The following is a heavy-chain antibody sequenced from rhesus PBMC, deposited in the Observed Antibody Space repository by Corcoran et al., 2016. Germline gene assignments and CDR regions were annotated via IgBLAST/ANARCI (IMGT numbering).Heavy chain of an antibody. J-gene: IGHJ4*01. D-gene: IGHD2-33*01. CDR3: ARDWHSGLDY. Sequence: QVQLQESGPGPVKPSQTLSLTCAISGDSVSSNSATWNGNRQSPSRGLEWLGRTYYRSKWYNEYAQSVQNRISINPDTSKDQFSLPLNSVTPEDMAVYYCARDWHSGLDYWGQGVLVTVSS. V-gene: IGHV6-1*01. CDR2: TYYRSKWYN. CDR1: GDSVSSNSAT.